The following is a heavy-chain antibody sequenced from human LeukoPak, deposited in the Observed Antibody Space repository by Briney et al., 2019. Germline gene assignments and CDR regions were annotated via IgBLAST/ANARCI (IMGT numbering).Heavy chain of an antibody. D-gene: IGHD2-21*01. J-gene: IGHJ5*01. V-gene: IGHV3-23*01. Sequence: PGGSLRLSCVASGFSFGNYAMSWVRQAPGKGLQWVSQISGTGGATWYAGFARVRFTISRDNSKKTLYLQMSGLRAEDTAMYYCVKDPRDTYGTNWFVSWGQGTLLIVSS. CDR3: VKDPRDTYGTNWFVS. CDR2: ISGTGGAT. CDR1: GFSFGNYA.